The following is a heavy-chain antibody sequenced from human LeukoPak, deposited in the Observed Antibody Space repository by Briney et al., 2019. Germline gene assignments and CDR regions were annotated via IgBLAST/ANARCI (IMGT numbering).Heavy chain of an antibody. CDR2: IYYSGST. CDR1: GGSISSYY. Sequence: PSETLSLTCTVSGGSISSYYWSWIRQPPGKGLEWIGYIYYSGSTNYNPSLKSRVTISVDTSKNQFSLKLSSVTAADTAVYYCARHALQLRYFDWLPHGFDYWGQGTLVTVSS. J-gene: IGHJ4*02. V-gene: IGHV4-59*08. D-gene: IGHD3-9*01. CDR3: ARHALQLRYFDWLPHGFDY.